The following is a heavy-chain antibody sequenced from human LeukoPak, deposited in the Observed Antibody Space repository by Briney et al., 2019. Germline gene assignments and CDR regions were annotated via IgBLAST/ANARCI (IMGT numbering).Heavy chain of an antibody. D-gene: IGHD3-10*01. Sequence: GRSLRLSCAASGFTFSSYAMSWVRQAPGKGLEWVSGISGSGGSTYYADSVKGRFTISRDNSKNTLYLQMNSLRTEDTAVYYCAKSWTLRGNFDYWGQGTLVTVSS. J-gene: IGHJ4*02. V-gene: IGHV3-23*01. CDR1: GFTFSSYA. CDR2: ISGSGGST. CDR3: AKSWTLRGNFDY.